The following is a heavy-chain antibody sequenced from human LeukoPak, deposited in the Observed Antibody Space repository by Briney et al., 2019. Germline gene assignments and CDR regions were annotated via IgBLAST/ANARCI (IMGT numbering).Heavy chain of an antibody. D-gene: IGHD3-16*01. J-gene: IGHJ4*02. V-gene: IGHV4-59*01. Sequence: PSETLSLTCNVXXGXXXXXXXXXXXXXXXXXXXXIXXXHYXGXTXYXPSLXSRVTXSVDTSENQFSLRLTSVTAADTAIYYCAXEYDHVWGSHLDYWGQGHLVTVSS. CDR3: AXEYDHVWGSHLDY. CDR1: XGXXXXXX. CDR2: XHYXGXT.